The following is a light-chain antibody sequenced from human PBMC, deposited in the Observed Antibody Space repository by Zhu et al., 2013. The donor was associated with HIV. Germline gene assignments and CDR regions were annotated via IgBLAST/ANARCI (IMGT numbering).Light chain of an antibody. V-gene: IGLV2-8*01. CDR3: SSYTSSSTLV. J-gene: IGLJ1*01. Sequence: QSALTQPPSASGSPGQSVTISCTGTSSDVGGYNSVSWYQQHPGKAPKLMIFEVSKRPSGVPDRFSGSKSGNTASLTVSGLQAEDEADYYCSSYTSSSTLVFGTGTKVTVL. CDR1: SSDVGGYNS. CDR2: EVS.